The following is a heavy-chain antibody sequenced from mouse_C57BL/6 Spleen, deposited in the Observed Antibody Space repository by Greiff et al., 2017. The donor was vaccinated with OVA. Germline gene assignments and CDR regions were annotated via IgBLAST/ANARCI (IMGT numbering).Heavy chain of an antibody. V-gene: IGHV1-80*01. CDR1: GYAFTSYW. J-gene: IGHJ1*03. Sequence: QVQLQQSGAELVKPGASVKLSCKASGYAFTSYWMNWVKQRPGKGLEWIGQIYPGDGDTNYNGKFKGKATLTADTSSSTAYMQLSSLTSEDSAVYFCAPRSRRADWYFDVWGTGTTVTVSS. D-gene: IGHD1-1*01. CDR3: APRSRRADWYFDV. CDR2: IYPGDGDT.